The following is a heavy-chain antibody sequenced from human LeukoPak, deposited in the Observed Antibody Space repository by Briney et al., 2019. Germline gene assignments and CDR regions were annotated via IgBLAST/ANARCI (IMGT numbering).Heavy chain of an antibody. D-gene: IGHD3-3*01. CDR2: IKSDGTGI. CDR1: GFTFSNYW. J-gene: IGHJ4*02. CDR3: VRGQTIDY. V-gene: IGHV3-74*01. Sequence: GGSLTLSCTTSGFTFSNYWMYWVRQAPGKGLMWVSRIKSDGTGITYTDSVEGRFTISRDNAKNTLYLQMNSLRDEDTAVYYCVRGQTIDYWGQGTLVTVSS.